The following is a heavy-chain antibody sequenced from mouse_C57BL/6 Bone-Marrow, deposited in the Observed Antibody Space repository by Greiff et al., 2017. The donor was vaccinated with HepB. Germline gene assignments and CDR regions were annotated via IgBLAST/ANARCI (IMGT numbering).Heavy chain of an antibody. J-gene: IGHJ3*01. CDR2: IHPSDSDT. CDR3: AIVPLYYGNYEGFAY. D-gene: IGHD2-1*01. Sequence: QVQLQQPGAELVKPGASVKVSCKASGYTFTSYWMHWVKQRPGQGLEWIGRIHPSDSDTNYNQKFKGKATLTVDKSSSTAYMQLSSLTSEDSAVYYCAIVPLYYGNYEGFAYWGQGTLVTVSA. CDR1: GYTFTSYW. V-gene: IGHV1-74*01.